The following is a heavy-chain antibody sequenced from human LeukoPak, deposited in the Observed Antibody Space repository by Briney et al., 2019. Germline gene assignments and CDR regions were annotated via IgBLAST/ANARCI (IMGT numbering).Heavy chain of an antibody. Sequence: GASVKVSCKTSGYTFTSYYMHWVRQAPGQGLEWMGWVNPTSGGTHYAQRFQGRVSVTRDTSITTAYMDLSTLTLDDTAMYYCVRETAVTTAIHLNHFDLWGQGTLITVSS. J-gene: IGHJ4*02. CDR1: GYTFTSYY. V-gene: IGHV1-2*02. CDR3: VRETAVTTAIHLNHFDL. D-gene: IGHD4-17*01. CDR2: VNPTSGGT.